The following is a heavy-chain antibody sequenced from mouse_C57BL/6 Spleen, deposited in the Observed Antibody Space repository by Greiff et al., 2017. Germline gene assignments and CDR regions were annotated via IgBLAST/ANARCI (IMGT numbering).Heavy chain of an antibody. CDR2: IDPEDGDT. D-gene: IGHD2-4*01. Sequence: VQLQQSGAELVKPGASVKLSCTASGFNIKDYYMPWVKQRTEQGLEWIGRIDPEDGDTKYAPKFQGKATITADTSSNTAYLQLSSLTSEDTAVYYCAPYYDYPAWFAYWGQGTLVTVSA. CDR1: GFNIKDYY. V-gene: IGHV14-2*01. J-gene: IGHJ3*01. CDR3: APYYDYPAWFAY.